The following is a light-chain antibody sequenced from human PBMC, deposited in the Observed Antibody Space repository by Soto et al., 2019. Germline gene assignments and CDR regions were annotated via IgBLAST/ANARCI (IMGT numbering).Light chain of an antibody. CDR1: SSDVGGYNY. J-gene: IGLJ1*01. CDR2: GVS. CDR3: SSYAGSLYV. V-gene: IGLV2-8*01. Sequence: QSALTQPPSASGSPGQSVTISCTGASSDVGGYNYVSWYQQHPGKAPKLMIYGVSKRTSGVPERFSGSKSGNTASLTVSRLQAEDEAYYCCSSYAGSLYVFGTGTKLTVL.